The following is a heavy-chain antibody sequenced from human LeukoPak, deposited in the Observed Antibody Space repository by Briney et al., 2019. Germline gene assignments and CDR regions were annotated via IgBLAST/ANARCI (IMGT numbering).Heavy chain of an antibody. D-gene: IGHD1-26*01. V-gene: IGHV1-69*05. CDR3: ARGFLDVGAFDI. CDR1: GGTFSSYA. CDR2: IIPIFGTA. J-gene: IGHJ3*02. Sequence: GASVKVSCKASGGTFSSYAISWVRQAPGQGLEWMGGIIPIFGTANYAQKFQGRVTITTDESTSTAYMELSSLRSEDTAVYYCARGFLDVGAFDIWGQRTMVTVSS.